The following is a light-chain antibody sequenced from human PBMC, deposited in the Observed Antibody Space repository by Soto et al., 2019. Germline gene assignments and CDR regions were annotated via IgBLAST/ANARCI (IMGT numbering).Light chain of an antibody. J-gene: IGKJ1*01. CDR1: QSVSSSY. CDR2: GAS. Sequence: EIVLTQSPGTLSLSPGERATLSCRASQSVSSSYLAWYQQKPGQAPRLLIYGASSRATGIPDRFSGSGSGTDSTLTISRLEPEDCAVYYCQQYCSSSWTVGQGTKVVIK. CDR3: QQYCSSSWT. V-gene: IGKV3-20*01.